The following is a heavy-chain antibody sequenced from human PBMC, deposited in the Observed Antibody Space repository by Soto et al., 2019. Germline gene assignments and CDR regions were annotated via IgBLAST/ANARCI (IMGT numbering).Heavy chain of an antibody. J-gene: IGHJ5*02. V-gene: IGHV3-30*18. CDR3: AKDRGDFWDRGFDP. D-gene: IGHD3-3*01. CDR2: ISYDGSNK. CDR1: GFTFSSYG. Sequence: GGSLRLSCAASGFTFSSYGMHWVRQAPGKGLEWVAVISYDGSNKYYADSVKGRFTISRDNSKNTLYLQMNSLRAEDTAVYYCAKDRGDFWDRGFDPWGQGTLVTVSS.